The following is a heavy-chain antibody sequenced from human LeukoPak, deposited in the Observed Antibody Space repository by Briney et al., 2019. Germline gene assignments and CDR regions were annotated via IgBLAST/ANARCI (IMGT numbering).Heavy chain of an antibody. CDR2: ISPDASAN. J-gene: IGHJ4*02. CDR1: GFIFSNYW. CDR3: ARLLLGFGEAVSGFDS. Sequence: QTGGSLRLSCAASGFIFSNYWMGWVRQAPAKGLEWVANISPDASANFDAYSVEGRFTISRDYAKRLLYLQMKSLRAEDTAVYYCARLLLGFGEAVSGFDSWGQGALVTVSS. D-gene: IGHD3-10*01. V-gene: IGHV3-7*01.